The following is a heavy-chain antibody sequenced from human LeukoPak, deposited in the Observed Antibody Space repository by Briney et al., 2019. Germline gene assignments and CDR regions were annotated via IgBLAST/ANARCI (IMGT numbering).Heavy chain of an antibody. CDR1: GYTFTNYD. V-gene: IGHV1-8*01. CDR3: ARNPPRTGDFNS. Sequence: ASVKVSCKTSGYTFTNYDINWVRQATGQGLEWLGWMSPNNGDTGYAQKFQGRVTMTRDTSTNTAHMELSGLTSEDTAVYYCARNPPRTGDFNSWGQGALVTVSS. D-gene: IGHD7-27*01. J-gene: IGHJ4*02. CDR2: MSPNNGDT.